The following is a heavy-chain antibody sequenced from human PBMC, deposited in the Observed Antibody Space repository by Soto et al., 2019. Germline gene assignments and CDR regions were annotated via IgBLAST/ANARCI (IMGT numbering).Heavy chain of an antibody. CDR3: AREAHYINWFDP. D-gene: IGHD4-4*01. J-gene: IGHJ5*02. CDR1: GFTFSSYS. Sequence: EVQLVECGGGLVQPGGSLRLSCAASGFTFSSYSMNWVRQAPGKGLEGVSYISSSSSTIYYEDSVKGRFTISRDNAKNSLYLQMNSLRDEDTAVYYCAREAHYINWFDPWGQGTLVTVSS. CDR2: ISSSSSTI. V-gene: IGHV3-48*02.